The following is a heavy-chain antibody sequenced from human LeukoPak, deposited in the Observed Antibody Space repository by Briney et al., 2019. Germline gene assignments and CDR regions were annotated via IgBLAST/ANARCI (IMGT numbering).Heavy chain of an antibody. CDR1: GGSISRYY. CDR2: IYTSGST. CDR3: ARVQLAPGYYGVDV. V-gene: IGHV4-4*07. J-gene: IGHJ6*02. Sequence: SETLSLTCTVSGGSISRYYWSWIRQPAGKGREWIGRIYTSGSTNYNPSLKSRVPMSVDTSKNQFSLKLSSVPAADTAVYYCARVQLAPGYYGVDVWGQGTKVTVSS. D-gene: IGHD6-6*01.